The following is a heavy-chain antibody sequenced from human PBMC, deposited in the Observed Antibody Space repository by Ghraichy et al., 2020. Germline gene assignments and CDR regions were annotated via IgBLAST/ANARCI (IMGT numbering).Heavy chain of an antibody. D-gene: IGHD1-26*01. J-gene: IGHJ5*02. V-gene: IGHV1-18*01. Sequence: ASVKVSCKASGYTFTSYGISWVRQAPGQGLEWMGWISAYNGNTNYAQKLQGRVTMTTDTSTSTAYMELRSLRSDDTAVYYCARVGGSEDRYNWFDPWGQGTLVTVSS. CDR3: ARVGGSEDRYNWFDP. CDR2: ISAYNGNT. CDR1: GYTFTSYG.